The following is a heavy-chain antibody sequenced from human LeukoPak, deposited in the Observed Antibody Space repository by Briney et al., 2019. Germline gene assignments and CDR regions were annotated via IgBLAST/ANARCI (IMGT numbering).Heavy chain of an antibody. CDR3: AKDYYDALDY. CDR2: IQYDGNNK. J-gene: IGHJ4*02. Sequence: GGSLRLSCAASGFTFHNFGMHWVRQAPGQGLEWLTFIQYDGNNKNYADSVKGRFTISRDNSKNTLYLQLNSLRTEDTAVYYCAKDYYDALDYWGQGTLVTVSS. CDR1: GFTFHNFG. D-gene: IGHD3-22*01. V-gene: IGHV3-30*02.